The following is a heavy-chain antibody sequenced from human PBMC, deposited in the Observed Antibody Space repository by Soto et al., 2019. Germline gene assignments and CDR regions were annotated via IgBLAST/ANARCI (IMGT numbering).Heavy chain of an antibody. J-gene: IGHJ5*02. V-gene: IGHV4-31*03. CDR2: IYYSGST. CDR3: ALITMVRGVTYNWFDP. D-gene: IGHD3-10*01. CDR1: QDSRSSGGYS. Sequence: QDRCHTSTVSQDSRSSGGYSLGWIRQHPRKGLEWIGYIYYSGSTYYNPSLKSRVTISVDTSKNQFSLKLSSVTAADTAVYYCALITMVRGVTYNWFDPWGQGTLVTVSS.